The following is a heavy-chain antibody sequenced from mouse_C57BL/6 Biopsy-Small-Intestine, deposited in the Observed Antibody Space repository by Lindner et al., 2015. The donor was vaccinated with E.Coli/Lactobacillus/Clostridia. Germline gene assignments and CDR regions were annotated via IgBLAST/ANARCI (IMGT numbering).Heavy chain of an antibody. V-gene: IGHV1-64*01. D-gene: IGHD1-3*01. Sequence: SVKVSCKASGYIFTGYYMHWVRQAPGQGLEWMGRSNPNSGGANYARKFQGRITMTWDTSISTAYMELSGLTSDDTAVYYCARDLRDGSPDAFDIWGLGTMVTVS. CDR3: ARDLRDGSPDAFDI. CDR1: GYIFTGYY. J-gene: IGHJ1*01. CDR2: SNPNSGGA.